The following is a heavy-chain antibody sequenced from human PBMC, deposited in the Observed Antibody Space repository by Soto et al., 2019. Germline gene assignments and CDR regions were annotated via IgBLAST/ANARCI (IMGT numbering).Heavy chain of an antibody. J-gene: IGHJ4*02. V-gene: IGHV3-21*01. CDR2: ISSSSNYI. CDR1: GFTFSSYS. D-gene: IGHD1-26*01. Sequence: EMQLVESGGGLVKPGGSLRLSCAASGFTFSSYSMNWVRQAPGKGLEWVSSISSSSNYIYYADSVKGRFTISRDNAKNSLYLQMNSLRAEDTAVYYCARDLVEATIWGQGTLVTVSS. CDR3: ARDLVEATI.